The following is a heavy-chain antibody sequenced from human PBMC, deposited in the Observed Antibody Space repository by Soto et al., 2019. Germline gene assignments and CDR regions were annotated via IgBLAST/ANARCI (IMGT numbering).Heavy chain of an antibody. V-gene: IGHV4-61*05. J-gene: IGHJ6*02. CDR3: ARHLIDIVVVVAAHPALDGMDV. CDR2: IYYSGST. D-gene: IGHD2-15*01. Sequence: SGTLSLTCTVSGGSISSGTYYWGWIRQPPGRGLEWIGYIYYSGSTNYNPSLKSRVTISVDTSKNQFSLKLSSVTAADTAVYYCARHLIDIVVVVAAHPALDGMDVWGQGTTVT. CDR1: GGSISSGTYY.